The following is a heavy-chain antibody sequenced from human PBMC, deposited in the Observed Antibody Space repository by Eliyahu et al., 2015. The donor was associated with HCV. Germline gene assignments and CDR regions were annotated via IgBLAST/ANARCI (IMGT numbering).Heavy chain of an antibody. CDR2: FGTNGGST. CDR3: AKARGDYHADYFDN. V-gene: IGHV3-23*01. D-gene: IGHD3-16*01. CDR1: GFTFTSYA. J-gene: IGHJ4*02. Sequence: EVQMLESGGGLVQPGGSLRLSCAASGFTFTSYAMSWVRQAPGKGLEWVSSFGTNGGSTSYADSVKGRFTISRDNSKNTLSLQMNSLRAEDTAVYYCAKARGDYHADYFDNWGQGTLVTVSS.